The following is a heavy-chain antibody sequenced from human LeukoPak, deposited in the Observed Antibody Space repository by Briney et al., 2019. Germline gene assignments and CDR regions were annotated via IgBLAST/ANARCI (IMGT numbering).Heavy chain of an antibody. CDR2: IYHRGSA. CDR1: GGSISSYY. J-gene: IGHJ4*02. D-gene: IGHD3-10*01. Sequence: SETLSLTCTVSGGSISSYYWSWIRQPPGKGLEWIGYIYHRGSANYNPSLKSRVAISLDTSKDQFSLKLSSVTAADTAMYYCARGGGYYTSGSYLGYWGRGTLVTVSS. CDR3: ARGGGYYTSGSYLGY. V-gene: IGHV4-59*01.